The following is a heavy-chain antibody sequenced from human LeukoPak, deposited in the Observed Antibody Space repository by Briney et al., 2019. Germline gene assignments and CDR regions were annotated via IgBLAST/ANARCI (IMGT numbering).Heavy chain of an antibody. Sequence: GGSLRLSCAASGFSFSTYGMHWGRQAPGKGLEWVTFMQYDGSEEYYADSVKGRFTISRDNSKNTLYLQMDSLRSEDTAVYYCAGKAAAYYFVYWGQGTLVTVSS. CDR1: GFSFSTYG. V-gene: IGHV3-30*02. D-gene: IGHD2-2*01. J-gene: IGHJ4*02. CDR2: MQYDGSEE. CDR3: AGKAAAYYFVY.